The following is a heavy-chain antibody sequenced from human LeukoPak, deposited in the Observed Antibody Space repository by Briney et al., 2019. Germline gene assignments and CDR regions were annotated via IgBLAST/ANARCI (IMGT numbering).Heavy chain of an antibody. V-gene: IGHV3-30*18. CDR3: AKRITYYYGSGYGMDV. J-gene: IGHJ6*04. D-gene: IGHD3-10*01. Sequence: GGSLRPSCAASGFTFSSYGMHWVRQAPGKGLEWVAVISYDGSNKYYADSVKGRFTISRDNSKNTLYLQMNSLRAEDTAVYYCAKRITYYYGSGYGMDVWGKETTVTVSS. CDR2: ISYDGSNK. CDR1: GFTFSSYG.